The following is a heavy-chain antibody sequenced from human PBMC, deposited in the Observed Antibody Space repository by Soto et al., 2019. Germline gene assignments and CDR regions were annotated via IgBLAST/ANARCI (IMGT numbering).Heavy chain of an antibody. CDR1: GFTFSDYH. J-gene: IGHJ4*02. CDR2: ISSSGYPI. CDR3: AREYIDYLYFDY. Sequence: GGSLRLSCAASGFTFSDYHMSWIRQAPGKGLEWGSFISSSGYPIYYADSVQARFTVSRDNAKKSVYLQMNSLRADDTAVYYCAREYIDYLYFDYWGQGALVTVS. D-gene: IGHD3-9*01. V-gene: IGHV3-11*01.